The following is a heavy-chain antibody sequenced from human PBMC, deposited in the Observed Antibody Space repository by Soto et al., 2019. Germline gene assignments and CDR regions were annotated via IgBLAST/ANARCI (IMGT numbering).Heavy chain of an antibody. CDR3: ATRGALIVAKGYYFDY. D-gene: IGHD5-12*01. V-gene: IGHV1-69*13. CDR1: GYTFTGYY. J-gene: IGHJ4*01. CDR2: IIPIVGTA. Sequence: SVKVSCKTSGYTFTGYYMHWVRQAPGQGLEWMGGIIPIVGTANYAQKFQGRVTITADESTSTVYMELSSLRSEDTAVYYCATRGALIVAKGYYFDYWG.